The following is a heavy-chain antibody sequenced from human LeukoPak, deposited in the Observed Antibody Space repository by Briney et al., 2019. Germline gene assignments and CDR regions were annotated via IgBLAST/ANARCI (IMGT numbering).Heavy chain of an antibody. CDR3: ARGGDYETVTVSLPYRHQFYYYMDV. D-gene: IGHD3-9*01. V-gene: IGHV4-4*07. J-gene: IGHJ6*03. Sequence: PSETLSLTCTVSGASITDYYWSWVRQPAGAGLEWIGRVHTSGHTNYNPSLKTRVTMSVDTSRNLFPLKVGSATAADTAVYYCARGGDYETVTVSLPYRHQFYYYMDVWGKGTTVTVSS. CDR1: GASITDYY. CDR2: VHTSGHT.